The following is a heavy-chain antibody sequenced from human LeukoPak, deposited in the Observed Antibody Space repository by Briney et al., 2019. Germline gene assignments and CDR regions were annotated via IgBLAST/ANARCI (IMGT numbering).Heavy chain of an antibody. V-gene: IGHV4-4*02. CDR3: ARVEEGYGSGRRENYYYYYMDV. J-gene: IGHJ6*03. D-gene: IGHD3-10*01. Sequence: SETLSLTCAVSGDSITSSNWWSWVRQPPEKGLEWIGEIYHSGNTNYNPPLKSRVTISFDTSKNQFSLKLTSVTAADTAVYYCARVEEGYGSGRRENYYYYYMDVWGKGTTVTISS. CDR2: IYHSGNT. CDR1: GDSITSSNW.